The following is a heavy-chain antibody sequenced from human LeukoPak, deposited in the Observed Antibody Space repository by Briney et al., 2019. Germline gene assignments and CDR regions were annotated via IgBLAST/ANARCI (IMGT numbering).Heavy chain of an antibody. CDR2: IIPIFGTA. J-gene: IGHJ6*03. CDR1: GGTFSSYA. Sequence: ASVKVSCKASGGTFSSYAISWVRQAPGQGLEWMGGIIPIFGTANYAQKFQGRVTITTDESTSTAYMELSSLRSEDTAVYYCARGPSIVVVPAAIRNYYYYMDVWGKGTTVTVSS. V-gene: IGHV1-69*05. CDR3: ARGPSIVVVPAAIRNYYYYMDV. D-gene: IGHD2-2*01.